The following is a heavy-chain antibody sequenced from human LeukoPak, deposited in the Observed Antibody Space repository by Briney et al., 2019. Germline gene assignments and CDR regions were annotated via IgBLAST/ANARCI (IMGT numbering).Heavy chain of an antibody. J-gene: IGHJ5*02. CDR2: INTDGSRT. V-gene: IGHV3-74*03. D-gene: IGHD3-10*01. CDR1: GFTFSTYW. CDR3: ARVASGSYNWFDP. Sequence: GESLRLSCAASGFTFSTYWMHWVRQAPGKGLVWVSRINTDGSRTTYADSVRGRFTSSRDNAKNTVYLQMNSLRAEDTAVYYCARVASGSYNWFDPWGQGTLVTVSS.